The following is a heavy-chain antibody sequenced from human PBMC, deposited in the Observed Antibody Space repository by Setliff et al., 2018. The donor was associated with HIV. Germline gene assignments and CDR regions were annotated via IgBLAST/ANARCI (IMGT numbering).Heavy chain of an antibody. D-gene: IGHD2-2*01. Sequence: PSETLSLTCTVSGASISSTSYYWGWIRQPPGKGLEWIGSIYYTGSTDYNPSLKSRVAISADTSKNQFSLSLRSVTAADTAVYYCARLYYLVGNWFDPWGQGTLVTVS. V-gene: IGHV4-39*01. J-gene: IGHJ5*02. CDR2: IYYTGST. CDR1: GASISSTSYY. CDR3: ARLYYLVGNWFDP.